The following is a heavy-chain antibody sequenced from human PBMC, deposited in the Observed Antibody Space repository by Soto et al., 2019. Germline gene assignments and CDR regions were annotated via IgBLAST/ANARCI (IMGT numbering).Heavy chain of an antibody. CDR3: ARDPTNYDILTGYYVGEFDY. Sequence: ASVKVSCKASGYTFTSYGISWVRQAPGQGLEWMGWISAYNGNTNYAQKLQGRVTMTTDTSTSTAYMELRSLRPDDTAVYYCARDPTNYDILTGYYVGEFDYWGQGTLVTVSS. CDR2: ISAYNGNT. J-gene: IGHJ4*02. D-gene: IGHD3-9*01. CDR1: GYTFTSYG. V-gene: IGHV1-18*01.